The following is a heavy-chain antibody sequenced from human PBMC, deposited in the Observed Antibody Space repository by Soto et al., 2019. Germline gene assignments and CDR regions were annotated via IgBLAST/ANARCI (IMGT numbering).Heavy chain of an antibody. CDR1: GGSISSYY. Sequence: SETLSLTCTVSGGSISSYYWNWILQPAGKGLEWIGRIYTSGSTNHNPSLKSRVTLSVDTSTSQFSLTLSSVPAADTAVYYCARAGNYDDYYVMDVGGQGTTVTVSS. CDR3: ARAGNYDDYYVMDV. J-gene: IGHJ6*02. V-gene: IGHV4-4*07. CDR2: IYTSGST. D-gene: IGHD1-26*01.